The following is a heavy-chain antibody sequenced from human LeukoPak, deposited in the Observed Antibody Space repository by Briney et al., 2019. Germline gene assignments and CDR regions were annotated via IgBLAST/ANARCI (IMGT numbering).Heavy chain of an antibody. V-gene: IGHV3-21*01. D-gene: IGHD3-3*01. CDR2: ISSSSAYI. Sequence: GGSLRLSCAASGFTFSSYAMSWVRQAPGKGLEWVSSISSSSAYIYYADSVKGRFTISRDNAKNSLYLQMDSLRAEDTAVYYCAREIFWSGYFSNLHFDYWGQGTLVTVSS. J-gene: IGHJ4*02. CDR1: GFTFSSYA. CDR3: AREIFWSGYFSNLHFDY.